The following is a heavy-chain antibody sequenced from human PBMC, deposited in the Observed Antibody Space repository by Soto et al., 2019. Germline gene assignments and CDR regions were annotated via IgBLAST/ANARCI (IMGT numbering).Heavy chain of an antibody. J-gene: IGHJ6*02. Sequence: SETLSLTCTVSGGSISSYYWSWIRQPPGKGLEWIGYIYYSGSTNYNPSPKSRVTISVDTSKNQFSLKLSSVTAADTAVYYCARDLLIAARRSHHYGMDVWGQGTTVTVSS. CDR3: ARDLLIAARRSHHYGMDV. CDR2: IYYSGST. D-gene: IGHD6-6*01. CDR1: GGSISSYY. V-gene: IGHV4-59*01.